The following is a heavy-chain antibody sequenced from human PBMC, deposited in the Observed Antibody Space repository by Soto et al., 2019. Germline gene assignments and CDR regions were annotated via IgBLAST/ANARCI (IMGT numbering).Heavy chain of an antibody. D-gene: IGHD3-3*01. CDR1: GFSLSTSGVG. CDR2: IYWDDDK. Sequence: QITLKESGPTLVKPTQTLTLTCTFSGFSLSTSGVGVGWIRQPPGKALEWLALIYWDDDKRYSPSLKSRLTITKYTYKNQVVLTMTTMDPVDTATYYCAHRSGGPLRFLEWLWDVAFDYLGQGILVTVSS. CDR3: AHRSGGPLRFLEWLWDVAFDY. V-gene: IGHV2-5*02. J-gene: IGHJ4*02.